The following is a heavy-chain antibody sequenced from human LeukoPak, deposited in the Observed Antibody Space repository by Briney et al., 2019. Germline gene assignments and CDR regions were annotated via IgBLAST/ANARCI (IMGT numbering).Heavy chain of an antibody. CDR2: ISYDGSNK. CDR1: GFTFSSYA. CDR3: ARDTLDTAMVTFDY. D-gene: IGHD5-18*01. Sequence: PGGSLRLSCAASGFTFSSYAMHWVRQAPGKGLEWVAVISYDGSNKYYADSVKGRFTISRDNSKNTLYLQMNSLRAEDTAVYYCARDTLDTAMVTFDYWGQGTLVTVSS. V-gene: IGHV3-30*01. J-gene: IGHJ4*02.